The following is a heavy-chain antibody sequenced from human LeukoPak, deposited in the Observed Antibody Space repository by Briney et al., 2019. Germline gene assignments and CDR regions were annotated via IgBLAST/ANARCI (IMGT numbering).Heavy chain of an antibody. D-gene: IGHD3-10*01. CDR2: ISSSSSYI. CDR1: GFTFSSYS. J-gene: IGHJ6*02. CDR3: ARDITSSMVRGVKYYGMDV. Sequence: PGGSLRLSCAASGFTFSSYSMKWVRQAPGKGLEWVSSISSSSSYIYYADSVKGRFTISRDNAKNSLYLQMNSLRAEDTAVYYCARDITSSMVRGVKYYGMDVWGQGTTVTVSS. V-gene: IGHV3-21*01.